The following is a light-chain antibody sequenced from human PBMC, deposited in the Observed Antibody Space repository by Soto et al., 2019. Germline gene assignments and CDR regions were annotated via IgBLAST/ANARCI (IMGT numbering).Light chain of an antibody. V-gene: IGKV1-39*01. Sequence: DIQMTQSPSSLSASVGDRVTITCRASQSISSYLNWYQQKPAKAPKLLIYAASSLQSGVPSRFSGSESVTDVTLTINSLETEDFATYFWRRSYSTPWTCGQGTKVDIK. CDR2: AAS. J-gene: IGKJ1*01. CDR3: RRSYSTPWT. CDR1: QSISSY.